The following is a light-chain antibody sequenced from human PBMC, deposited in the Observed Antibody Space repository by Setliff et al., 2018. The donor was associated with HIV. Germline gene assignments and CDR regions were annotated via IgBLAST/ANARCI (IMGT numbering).Light chain of an antibody. J-gene: IGKJ1*01. CDR1: QNISTF. Sequence: DFQMTQSPSSLSASVGDRVTITCRTSQNISTFLSWYQHKPGKAPKLLIYATSTLQGGVPSRFRGSGSGTDFRLTISSLHPDDFATYYCHQTYTTRWTFGRGTKVDIK. V-gene: IGKV1-39*01. CDR2: ATS. CDR3: HQTYTTRWT.